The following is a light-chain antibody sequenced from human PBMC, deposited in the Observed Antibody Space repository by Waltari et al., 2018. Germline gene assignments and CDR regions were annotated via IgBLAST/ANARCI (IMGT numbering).Light chain of an antibody. CDR2: KAS. J-gene: IGKJ1*01. V-gene: IGKV1-5*03. CDR1: QSISNW. CDR3: QQYDSSPWT. Sequence: IQMTQSPSTLSASVGDRVTITCRASQSISNWLAWYQQKPGKAPKVLIYKASALESGVPSRFSGSRSGTEFTLTISSLQPDDFATYYCQQYDSSPWTFGQGTKVEIK.